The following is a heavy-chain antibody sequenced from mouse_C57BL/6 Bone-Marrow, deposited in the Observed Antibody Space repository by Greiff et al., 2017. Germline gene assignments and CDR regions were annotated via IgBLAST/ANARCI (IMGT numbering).Heavy chain of an antibody. CDR1: GYTFTSYG. CDR3: ARSRQLRLAWFAY. D-gene: IGHD3-2*02. V-gene: IGHV1-81*01. J-gene: IGHJ3*01. Sequence: VKLQESGAELARPGASVKLSCKASGYTFTSYGISWVKQRTGQGLEWIGEIYPRSGNTYYNEKFKGKATLTADKSSSTAYMELRSLTSEDSAVYFCARSRQLRLAWFAYGGQGTLVTVSA. CDR2: IYPRSGNT.